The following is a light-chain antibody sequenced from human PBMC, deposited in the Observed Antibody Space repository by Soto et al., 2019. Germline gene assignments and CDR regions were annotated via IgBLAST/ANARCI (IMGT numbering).Light chain of an antibody. CDR1: QSVTNNY. CDR2: GAS. CDR3: QQYGIFPIT. V-gene: IGKV3-20*01. Sequence: ENVLTQSPGTLSLSPGERATLSCRASQSVTNNYLTWYQQKPGQAPRLLIYGASSRATGIPDRFSGSGSGTDLTLTISRLEPEDGVVYYCQQYGIFPITFGQGTRLEIK. J-gene: IGKJ5*01.